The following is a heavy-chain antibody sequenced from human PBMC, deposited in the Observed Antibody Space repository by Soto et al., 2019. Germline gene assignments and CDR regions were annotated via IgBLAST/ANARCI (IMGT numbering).Heavy chain of an antibody. CDR1: GFTFSSYS. CDR3: ARDQSGGPYYYYYGMDV. CDR2: IWYDGSNK. J-gene: IGHJ6*02. D-gene: IGHD1-26*01. Sequence: PGGSLRLSCAASGFTFSSYSMHWVRQAPGKGLEWVAVIWYDGSNKYYADSVKGRFTISRDNSKNTLYLQMNSLRAEDTAVYYCARDQSGGPYYYYYGMDVWGQGTTVTVSS. V-gene: IGHV3-33*01.